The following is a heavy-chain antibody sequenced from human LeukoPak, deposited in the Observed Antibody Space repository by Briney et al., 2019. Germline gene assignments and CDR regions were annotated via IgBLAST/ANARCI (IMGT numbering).Heavy chain of an antibody. V-gene: IGHV4-30-4*01. D-gene: IGHD3-3*01. CDR3: AREFWSGSYSDK. Sequence: SETLSLTCTVSGDSLSSGNYYWTWLRQPPGKGLEWIGYIYYSGSTFYNPSLKSRVTISVDTSKNEFSLKLSSVTAADTAVYYCAREFWSGSYSDKWGQGTLVTVSS. CDR1: GDSLSSGNYY. CDR2: IYYSGST. J-gene: IGHJ4*02.